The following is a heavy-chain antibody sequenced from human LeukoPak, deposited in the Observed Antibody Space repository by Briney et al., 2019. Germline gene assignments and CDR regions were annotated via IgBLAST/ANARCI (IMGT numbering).Heavy chain of an antibody. CDR3: ARVRGYDAHFDY. D-gene: IGHD5-12*01. CDR2: VNSDGSTT. CDR1: GFTFSSYW. V-gene: IGHV3-74*01. J-gene: IGHJ4*02. Sequence: GGSLRLSCAASGFTFSSYWMHWVRQSPGKGLVWVSRVNSDGSTTTYADSVKGRFTISRGNAKSTLYLQMNSLSADDTALYYCARVRGYDAHFDYWGQGILVTVSS.